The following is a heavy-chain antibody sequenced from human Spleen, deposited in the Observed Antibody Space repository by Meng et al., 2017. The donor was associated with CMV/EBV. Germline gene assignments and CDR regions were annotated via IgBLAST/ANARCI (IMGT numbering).Heavy chain of an antibody. D-gene: IGHD7-27*01. CDR2: ISGSGGST. V-gene: IGHV3-23*01. J-gene: IGHJ4*02. CDR1: GYTFSSYS. Sequence: LSCSASGYTFSSYSMRWVRQAPGKGLEWVSSISGSGGSTYSADSVKGRLTISRDNSESTLYLQMNSLTAEDTAIYYCVKGWQNLGDYWGQGTLVTVSS. CDR3: VKGWQNLGDY.